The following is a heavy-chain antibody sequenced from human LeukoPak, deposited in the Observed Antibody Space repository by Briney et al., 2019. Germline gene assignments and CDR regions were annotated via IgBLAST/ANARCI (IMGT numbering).Heavy chain of an antibody. D-gene: IGHD3-9*01. V-gene: IGHV3-48*03. CDR3: AREARLRYFDWLFFNWFDP. CDR1: GFTFSSYE. J-gene: IGHJ5*02. Sequence: QTGGSLRLSCAASGFTFSSYEMNWVRQAPGKGLEWVSYISSSGSTIYYADSVKGRFAISRDNAKNSLYLQMNSLRAEDTAVYYCAREARLRYFDWLFFNWFDPWGQGTLVTVSS. CDR2: ISSSGSTI.